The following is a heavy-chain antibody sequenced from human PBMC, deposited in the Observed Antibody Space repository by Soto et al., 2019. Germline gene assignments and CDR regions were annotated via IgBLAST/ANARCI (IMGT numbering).Heavy chain of an antibody. V-gene: IGHV6-1*01. D-gene: IGHD3-3*01. CDR1: GDSVSSNSAA. CDR3: ARARRRYYDFWSGPPNHYYGMDV. Sequence: SQTLSLTCAISGDSVSSNSAAWNWIRQSPSRGLEWLGRTYYRSKWYNDYAVSVKSRITINPDTSKNQFSLQLNSVTPEDTAVYYCARARRRYYDFWSGPPNHYYGMDVWGQGTTVTVSS. CDR2: TYYRSKWYN. J-gene: IGHJ6*02.